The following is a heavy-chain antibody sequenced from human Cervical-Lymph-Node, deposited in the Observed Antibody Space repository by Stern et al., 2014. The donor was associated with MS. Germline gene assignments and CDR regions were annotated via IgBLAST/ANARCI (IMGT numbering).Heavy chain of an antibody. CDR2: ILPHSGGT. J-gene: IGHJ4*02. CDR1: GYTFTGYF. V-gene: IGHV1-2*06. Sequence: VQLVQSGAEVKKPGASVKVSCKASGYTFTGYFMHWVRQAPGQGLEWMGRILPHSGGTAYAQKFQGRITMTRDTSISTAYMELSRLRSDDKAVYYCARSAIEIAAPGHFDYWGQGTLVTVSS. CDR3: ARSAIEIAAPGHFDY. D-gene: IGHD6-13*01.